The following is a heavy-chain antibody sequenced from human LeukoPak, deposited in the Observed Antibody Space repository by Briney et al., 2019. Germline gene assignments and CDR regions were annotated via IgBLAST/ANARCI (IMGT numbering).Heavy chain of an antibody. D-gene: IGHD3-22*01. CDR1: GFTFSSYA. V-gene: IGHV3-23*01. CDR3: AKVRYYYDSSGYDPLDI. J-gene: IGHJ3*02. Sequence: PGGSLRLSCAASGFTFSSYAMSWVRQAPGKGLEWVSAISGGGGSTYYADSVKGRFTISRDNSKNTLYLKMNSLRAEDTAVYYCAKVRYYYDSSGYDPLDIWGQGTMVTVSS. CDR2: ISGGGGST.